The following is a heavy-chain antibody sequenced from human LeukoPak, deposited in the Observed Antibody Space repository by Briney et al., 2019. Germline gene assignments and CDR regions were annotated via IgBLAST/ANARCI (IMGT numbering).Heavy chain of an antibody. Sequence: ASVKVSCKASGYTFTSYGISWVRQAPGQGLVWMGWISAYNGNTNYAQKLQGRVTMTTDTSTSTAYMELRSLRSDDTAVYYCARLYYDILTGYYSADYWGQGTLVTVSS. V-gene: IGHV1-18*04. CDR1: GYTFTSYG. CDR3: ARLYYDILTGYYSADY. D-gene: IGHD3-9*01. J-gene: IGHJ4*02. CDR2: ISAYNGNT.